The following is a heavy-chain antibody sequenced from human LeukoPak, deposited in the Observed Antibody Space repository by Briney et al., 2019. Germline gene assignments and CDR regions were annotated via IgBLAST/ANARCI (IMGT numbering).Heavy chain of an antibody. D-gene: IGHD3-22*01. CDR3: ARTEYYFDSSTYYRNFDY. Sequence: LDSVKGRFTISRDNAKNSLFLQMNSLRAEDTAVYYCARTEYYFDSSTYYRNFDYWGQGTLVTVSS. J-gene: IGHJ4*02. V-gene: IGHV3-7*04.